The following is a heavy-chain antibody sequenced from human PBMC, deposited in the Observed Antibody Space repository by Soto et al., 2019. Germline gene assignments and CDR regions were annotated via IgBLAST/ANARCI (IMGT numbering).Heavy chain of an antibody. CDR2: ISGSGGST. CDR1: GFTLSSYA. Sequence: GESLTLSCATAGFTLSSYAMSCARPAPGNGPAWVSAISGSGGSTYYADAVKGRFTISRDNSKSTLYLQMNSLRAEDTAVYYCAKIYCSSTSCYAILYYYYYMDVWGKGTTVTVSS. V-gene: IGHV3-23*01. CDR3: AKIYCSSTSCYAILYYYYYMDV. D-gene: IGHD2-2*01. J-gene: IGHJ6*03.